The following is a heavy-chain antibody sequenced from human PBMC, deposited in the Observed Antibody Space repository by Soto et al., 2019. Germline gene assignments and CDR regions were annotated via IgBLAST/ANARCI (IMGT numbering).Heavy chain of an antibody. Sequence: ASVKVSCKASGGTFSSYAISWVRQAPGQGLEWMGGIIPIFGTANYAQKFQGRVTITADESTGTAYMELSSLRSEDTVVHYCARPQWYHAFDIWGQGTMVTVSS. J-gene: IGHJ3*02. V-gene: IGHV1-69*13. CDR2: IIPIFGTA. CDR1: GGTFSSYA. D-gene: IGHD2-2*01. CDR3: ARPQWYHAFDI.